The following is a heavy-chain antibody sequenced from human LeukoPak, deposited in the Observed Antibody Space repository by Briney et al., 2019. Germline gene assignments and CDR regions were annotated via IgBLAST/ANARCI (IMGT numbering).Heavy chain of an antibody. Sequence: SETLSLTCAVYGGSFSGYYWSWIRQPPGRGLEWLGEITHSGSTNYNPSLESRVTISVDSSKNQFTLKLSSVTAADTAVYYCARRSYGSGSYNYWGQGTLVTVSS. CDR2: ITHSGST. CDR3: ARRSYGSGSYNY. CDR1: GGSFSGYY. J-gene: IGHJ4*02. D-gene: IGHD3-10*01. V-gene: IGHV4-34*01.